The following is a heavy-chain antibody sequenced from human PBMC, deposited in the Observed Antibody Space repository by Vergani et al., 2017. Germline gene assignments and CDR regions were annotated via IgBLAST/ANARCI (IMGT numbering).Heavy chain of an antibody. CDR3: AGLDGWGGI. Sequence: EVQLVQSGAEVKTPGVSLRISCKVSGHSFTSYWIRWVRQMPGKGLEWMGRIDPRDSYTNYSPSFQGHVTISADNSISTAYLQWSSLKASDTAMYYCAGLDGWGGIWGQGTLVTVSS. CDR1: GHSFTSYW. CDR2: IDPRDSYT. J-gene: IGHJ4*02. D-gene: IGHD3-16*01. V-gene: IGHV5-10-1*03.